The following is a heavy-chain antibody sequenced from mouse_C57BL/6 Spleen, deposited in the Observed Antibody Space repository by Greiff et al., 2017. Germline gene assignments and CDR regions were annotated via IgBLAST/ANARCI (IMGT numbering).Heavy chain of an antibody. CDR2: ISYDGSN. V-gene: IGHV3-6*01. J-gene: IGHJ1*03. CDR1: GYSITSGYY. CDR3: ARDGIYYGNYVRYFDV. Sequence: VQLKESGPGLVKPSQSLSLTCSVTGYSITSGYYWNWIRQFPGNKLEWMGYISYDGSNNYNPSLKNRISITRDTSKNQFFLKLNSVTTEDTATYYCARDGIYYGNYVRYFDVWGTGTTVTVSS. D-gene: IGHD2-1*01.